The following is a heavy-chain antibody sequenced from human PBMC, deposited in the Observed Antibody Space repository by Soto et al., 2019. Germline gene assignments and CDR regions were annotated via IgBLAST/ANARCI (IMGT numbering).Heavy chain of an antibody. D-gene: IGHD2-15*01. Sequence: SETLSLTCTVSGGSISSYYWSWIRQPPGKGLEWIGYIYYSGSTNYNPSLKSRVTISVDTSKNQFSLKLSSVTAADTAVYYYARQGLRFWHCSGGSCYPDAFDIWGQGTMVTVSS. CDR2: IYYSGST. V-gene: IGHV4-59*08. J-gene: IGHJ3*02. CDR1: GGSISSYY. CDR3: ARQGLRFWHCSGGSCYPDAFDI.